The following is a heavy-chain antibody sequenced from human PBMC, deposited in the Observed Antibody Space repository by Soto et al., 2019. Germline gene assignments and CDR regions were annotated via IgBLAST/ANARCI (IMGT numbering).Heavy chain of an antibody. CDR3: ARAGYSGYG. V-gene: IGHV3-72*01. J-gene: IGHJ4*02. CDR2: TRNKANSYTT. Sequence: GGSLRLSCAASGFTFSDHYMDWVRQAPGKGLEWVGRTRNKANSYTTEYAASVKGRFTISRDDSKNSLYLQMNSLKTEDTAVYYCARAGYSGYGWGQGTLVTVSS. D-gene: IGHD5-12*01. CDR1: GFTFSDHY.